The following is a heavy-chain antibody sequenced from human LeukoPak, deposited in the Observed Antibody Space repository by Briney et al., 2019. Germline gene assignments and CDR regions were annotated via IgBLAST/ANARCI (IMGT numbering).Heavy chain of an antibody. CDR3: ARVRLGAAHI. J-gene: IGHJ3*02. V-gene: IGHV4-61*02. CDR1: GASTSSGSYY. D-gene: IGHD1-26*01. Sequence: PSETLSLTCTVSGASTSSGSYYWSWIRQPAGKGLEWIGRIYTSGSTNYNPSLKSRVTISVDTSKNQFSLKLSSVTAADTALYYCARVRLGAAHIWGQGTMVTVSS. CDR2: IYTSGST.